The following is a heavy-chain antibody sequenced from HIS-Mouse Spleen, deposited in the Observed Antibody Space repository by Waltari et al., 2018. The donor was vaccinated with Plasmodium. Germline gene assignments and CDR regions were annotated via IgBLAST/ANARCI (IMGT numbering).Heavy chain of an antibody. CDR3: AREGGVVSSYYYYGMDV. CDR1: GFTFSSYW. V-gene: IGHV3-7*01. D-gene: IGHD3-22*01. CDR2: IKQEGSEK. Sequence: RLSCAASGFTFSSYWMSWVRQAPGKGLEWVANIKQEGSEKYYVDSVKGRFTISRDNAKNSLYLQMNSLRAEDTAVYYCAREGGVVSSYYYYGMDVWGQGTTVTVSS. J-gene: IGHJ6*02.